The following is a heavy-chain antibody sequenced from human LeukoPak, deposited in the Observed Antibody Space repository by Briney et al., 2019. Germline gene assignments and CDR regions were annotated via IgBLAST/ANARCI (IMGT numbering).Heavy chain of an antibody. Sequence: PGGSLRLSCAASGFTFSSYEMNWVRQAPGKGLEWVSYISSSGSTIYYADSVKGRFTISRDNAKNSLYLQMNSLRAEDTAVYYCASTDGYSSSWHYIHAFDIWGQGTMVTVSS. D-gene: IGHD6-13*01. J-gene: IGHJ3*02. CDR2: ISSSGSTI. V-gene: IGHV3-48*03. CDR1: GFTFSSYE. CDR3: ASTDGYSSSWHYIHAFDI.